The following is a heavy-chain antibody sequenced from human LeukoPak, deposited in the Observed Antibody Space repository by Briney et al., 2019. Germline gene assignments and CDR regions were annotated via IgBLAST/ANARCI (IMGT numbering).Heavy chain of an antibody. J-gene: IGHJ4*02. CDR2: IYWNDDK. CDR3: AHSDSGSYFDY. Sequence: WIRQPPGKALEWLALIYWNDDKRYSPSLKSRLTITKDTSKNQVVLTMTNMDPVDTATYYCAHSDSGSYFDYWGQGTLVTVSS. D-gene: IGHD1-26*01. V-gene: IGHV2-5*01.